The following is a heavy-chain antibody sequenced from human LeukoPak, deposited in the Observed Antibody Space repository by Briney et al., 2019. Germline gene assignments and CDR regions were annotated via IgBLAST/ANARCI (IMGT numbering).Heavy chain of an antibody. V-gene: IGHV3-23*01. Sequence: GGSLRLSCAASGFTFSSSAMSWVRQAPGKGLEWVSTISGSDSSTHYADSVKGRFTISRDNSKNTLYLQMNSLRADDTAVYYCTKSGYNRFDYWGQGTLVTVSS. D-gene: IGHD5-24*01. CDR2: ISGSDSST. J-gene: IGHJ4*02. CDR3: TKSGYNRFDY. CDR1: GFTFSSSA.